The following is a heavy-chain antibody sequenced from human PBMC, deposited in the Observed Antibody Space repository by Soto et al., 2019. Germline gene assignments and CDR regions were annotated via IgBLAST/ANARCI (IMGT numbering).Heavy chain of an antibody. Sequence: ASVKVSCKASGYTFTSYGISWVRQAPGQGLEWMGWISAYNGNTNYAQRLQGRVTMTTDTSTSTAYMELRSLRSDDTAVYYCASLVICGGDCSRWDNWFDPWGQGTLVTSPQ. CDR2: ISAYNGNT. CDR1: GYTFTSYG. D-gene: IGHD2-21*02. V-gene: IGHV1-18*01. J-gene: IGHJ5*02. CDR3: ASLVICGGDCSRWDNWFDP.